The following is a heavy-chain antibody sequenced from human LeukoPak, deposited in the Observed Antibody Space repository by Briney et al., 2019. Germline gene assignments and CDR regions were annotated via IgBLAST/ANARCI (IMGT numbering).Heavy chain of an antibody. CDR3: AKDGGYDLYYYYMDV. V-gene: IGHV3-23*01. D-gene: IGHD3-3*01. CDR1: GFTFSSYA. CDR2: ISGSGGST. J-gene: IGHJ6*03. Sequence: GGSLRLSCAASGFTFSSYATSWVRQAPGKGLEWVSAISGSGGSTYYADSVKGRFTISRDNSKNTLYLQMNSLRAEDTAVYYCAKDGGYDLYYYYMDVWGKGTTVTVSS.